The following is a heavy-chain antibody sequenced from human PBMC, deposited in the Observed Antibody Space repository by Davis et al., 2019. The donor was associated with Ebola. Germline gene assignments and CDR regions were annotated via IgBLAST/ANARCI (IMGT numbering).Heavy chain of an antibody. D-gene: IGHD6-6*01. CDR1: GGSISSYY. CDR3: ARELSLFGSSTYYYYGMDV. CDR2: IYYSGST. J-gene: IGHJ6*02. Sequence: MPSETLSLTCTVSGGSISSYYWSWIRQPPGKGLEWIGYIYYSGSTNYNPSLKSRVTISVDTSKNQFSLKLSSVTAADTAVYYCARELSLFGSSTYYYYGMDVWGQGTTVTVSS. V-gene: IGHV4-59*12.